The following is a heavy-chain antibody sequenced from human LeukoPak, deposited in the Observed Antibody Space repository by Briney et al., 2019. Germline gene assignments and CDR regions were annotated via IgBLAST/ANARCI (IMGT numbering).Heavy chain of an antibody. CDR2: IYYSGST. Sequence: SDTLSLTCAVSGYSISSSNWWGWIRQPPGKGLEWIGYIYYSGSTYYNPSLKSRVTMSVDTSKNQFSLKLSSVTAVDTAVYYCARSRTAGTDFGWFDPWGQGTLVTVSS. D-gene: IGHD6-13*01. CDR3: ARSRTAGTDFGWFDP. V-gene: IGHV4-28*01. CDR1: GYSISSSNW. J-gene: IGHJ5*02.